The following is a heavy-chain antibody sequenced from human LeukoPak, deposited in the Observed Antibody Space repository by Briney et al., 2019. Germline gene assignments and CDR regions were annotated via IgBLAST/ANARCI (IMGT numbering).Heavy chain of an antibody. D-gene: IGHD1-26*01. CDR1: GFTFSSYG. J-gene: IGHJ4*02. V-gene: IGHV3-33*01. CDR3: ARDENPGATHSFDY. CDR2: MWYDGSNK. Sequence: PGGSLRLSCAASGFTFSSYGMHWVRQAPGKGLEWVAVMWYDGSNKYYADSVKGRFTISRDNSKNTLYLQMNSLRAEDTAVYYCARDENPGATHSFDYWGQGTLVTVSS.